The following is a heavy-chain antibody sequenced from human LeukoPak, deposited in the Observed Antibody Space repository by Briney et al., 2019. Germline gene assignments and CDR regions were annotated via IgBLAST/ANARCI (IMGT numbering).Heavy chain of an antibody. J-gene: IGHJ5*02. CDR3: ARAPYDYVWGSYRYRIGWFDP. CDR1: GGSISSSSYY. D-gene: IGHD3-16*02. V-gene: IGHV4-39*07. Sequence: SETLSLTCTVSGGSISSSSYYWGWIRQPPGKGLEWIGSIYYSGSTYYNPSLKSRVTISVDTSKNQFSLKLSSVTAADTAVYYCARAPYDYVWGSYRYRIGWFDPWGQGTLVTVSS. CDR2: IYYSGST.